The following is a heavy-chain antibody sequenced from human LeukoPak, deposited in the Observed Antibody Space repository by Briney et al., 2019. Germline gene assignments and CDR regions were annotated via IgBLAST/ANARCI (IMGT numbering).Heavy chain of an antibody. CDR1: GGSISSSSYY. V-gene: IGHV4-39*01. CDR2: IYYSGST. J-gene: IGHJ5*02. Sequence: SETLSLTCTVSGGSISSSSYYWGWIRQPPGKGREWIGSIYYSGSTYYNPSLKSRVTISVDTSKNQDSLKLSSVTATDTAMYYCARHRNIVVVPAAMYIWFDPWGQGTLVTVSS. CDR3: ARHRNIVVVPAAMYIWFDP. D-gene: IGHD2-2*01.